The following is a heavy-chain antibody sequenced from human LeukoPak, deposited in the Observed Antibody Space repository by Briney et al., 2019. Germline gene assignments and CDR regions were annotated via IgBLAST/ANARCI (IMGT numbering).Heavy chain of an antibody. CDR1: GFTFDDYA. CDR3: AKDVGTQYEYSSSSFVY. CDR2: ISWNSGSI. D-gene: IGHD6-6*01. V-gene: IGHV3-9*01. Sequence: GRSLRLSCAASGFTFDDYAMHWVRQAPVKGLEWVSGISWNSGSIGYADSVKGRFTISRDNAKNSLYLQMNSLRAEDTALYYCAKDVGTQYEYSSSSFVYWGQGTLVTVSS. J-gene: IGHJ4*02.